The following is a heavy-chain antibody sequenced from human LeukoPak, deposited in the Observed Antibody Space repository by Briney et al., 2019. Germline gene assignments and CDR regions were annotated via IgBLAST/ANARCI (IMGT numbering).Heavy chain of an antibody. CDR1: GGTFSSYA. V-gene: IGHV1-69*05. Sequence: SVKVSCKASGGTFSSYAISWVRQAPGQGLEWMGRIIPIFGTANYAQKFQGRVTITTDESTSTAYMELSSLRSEDTAVYCCARDPVGDYDYVWGSYRFDYWGQGTLVTVSS. CDR3: ARDPVGDYDYVWGSYRFDY. CDR2: IIPIFGTA. D-gene: IGHD3-16*02. J-gene: IGHJ4*02.